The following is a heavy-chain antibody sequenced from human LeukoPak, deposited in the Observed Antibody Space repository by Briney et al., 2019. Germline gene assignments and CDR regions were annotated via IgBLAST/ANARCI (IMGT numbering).Heavy chain of an antibody. Sequence: ASVKVSCKASGYTFTSYDINWVRQATGQGLEWMGWMNPNSGNTGYAQKFQGRVTMTRNTSISTAYMELSSLRSEDTAVYYCARIPRRDGYNALGYWGQGTLVTVSS. J-gene: IGHJ4*02. CDR2: MNPNSGNT. CDR1: GYTFTSYD. CDR3: ARIPRRDGYNALGY. V-gene: IGHV1-8*01. D-gene: IGHD5-24*01.